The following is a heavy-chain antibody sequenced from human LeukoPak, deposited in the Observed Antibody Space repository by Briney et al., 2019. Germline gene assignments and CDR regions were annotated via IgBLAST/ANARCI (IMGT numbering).Heavy chain of an antibody. CDR2: IYYSGST. CDR1: GVSISSYY. D-gene: IGHD3-22*01. CDR3: ARGGKYYYDSSGYIDY. Sequence: PSETLSLTCTVSGVSISSYYWSWIRQPPGKGLEWIGYIYYSGSTNYNPSLKSRVTISVDTSKNQFSLKLSSVTAADTAVYYCARGGKYYYDSSGYIDYWGQGTPVTVSS. J-gene: IGHJ4*02. V-gene: IGHV4-59*01.